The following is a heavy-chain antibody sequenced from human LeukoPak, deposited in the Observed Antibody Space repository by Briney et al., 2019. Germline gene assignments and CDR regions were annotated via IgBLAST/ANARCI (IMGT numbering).Heavy chain of an antibody. CDR1: GVSISSSNSY. Sequence: SETLSLTCTVSGVSISSSNSYWGWIRQPPGKGLEWIGSIYYSGNTYYNASLKSRVTISVDTSKNQFSLKLSSVTAADTAVYYCARDRGRYYYDSSGYYRNWFDPWGQGTLVTVSS. J-gene: IGHJ5*02. CDR3: ARDRGRYYYDSSGYYRNWFDP. V-gene: IGHV4-39*02. D-gene: IGHD3-22*01. CDR2: IYYSGNT.